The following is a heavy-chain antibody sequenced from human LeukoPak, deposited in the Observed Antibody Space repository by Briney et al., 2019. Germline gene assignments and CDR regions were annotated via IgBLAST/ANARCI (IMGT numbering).Heavy chain of an antibody. D-gene: IGHD6-19*01. CDR1: GFTFSSYW. CDR3: AKDKKRGSSGWYVFDY. CDR2: IKQAGSEK. J-gene: IGHJ4*02. V-gene: IGHV3-7*03. Sequence: PGGSLRLSCAASGFTFSSYWMSWVREAPGKGLEWVANIKQAGSEKYNVDSVKGRFTISRDNAKNSLYLQMNSLRAEDTALYYCAKDKKRGSSGWYVFDYWGQGTLVTVSS.